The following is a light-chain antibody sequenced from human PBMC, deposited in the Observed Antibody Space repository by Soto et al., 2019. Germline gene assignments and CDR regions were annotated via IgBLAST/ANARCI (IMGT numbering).Light chain of an antibody. V-gene: IGLV2-14*01. J-gene: IGLJ2*01. CDR1: SSDVGGYNY. Sequence: QSALTQPASVSGSPGQSITISCTGTSSDVGGYNYVSWYQQHPGKAPNLTIYDVSTRPSGVSNRFSCSKSGNTAALTISVLQSEEEADYDCSSYTSSSTVVFGGGTKLTAL. CDR2: DVS. CDR3: SSYTSSSTVV.